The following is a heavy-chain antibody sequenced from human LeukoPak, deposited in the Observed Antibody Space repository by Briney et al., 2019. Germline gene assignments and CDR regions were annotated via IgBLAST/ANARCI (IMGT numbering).Heavy chain of an antibody. J-gene: IGHJ4*02. CDR3: AKARGAVAAGGRYDY. Sequence: PGGSLRLSCAASGFTFSNYGMSWVRQAPGKGLEWVSAVSGSGVSTYYADSVKGRFTISRDNSKNTLYLQMNSLRAEDTAVYYCAKARGAVAAGGRYDYWGQGTLVTVSS. D-gene: IGHD6-19*01. CDR1: GFTFSNYG. CDR2: VSGSGVST. V-gene: IGHV3-23*01.